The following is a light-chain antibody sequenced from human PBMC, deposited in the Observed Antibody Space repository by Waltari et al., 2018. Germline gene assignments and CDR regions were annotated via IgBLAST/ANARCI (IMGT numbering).Light chain of an antibody. Sequence: QSALTQPRSVSGSPGQSVTISRTGTSSDGGGNNYVSWYQQLPGKAPKLMIYDVSDRPSVVPDRFSGSKSGNTASLTISGLQAEDEADYYCCSFTGSYRVVGGGTKLTVL. V-gene: IGLV2-11*01. CDR2: DVS. CDR1: SSDGGGNNY. J-gene: IGLJ3*02. CDR3: CSFTGSYRV.